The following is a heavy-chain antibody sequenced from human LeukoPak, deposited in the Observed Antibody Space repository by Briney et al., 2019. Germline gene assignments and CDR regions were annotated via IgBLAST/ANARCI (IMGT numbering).Heavy chain of an antibody. Sequence: ASVKVSCKASGYTFTGYYMHWVRQAPGQVLEWMGWINPNSGGTNYAQKFQGRVTMTRDTSISTAYMELSRLRSDDTAVYYCARDQRYCSSTSCYTGPFRWGQGTMVTVSS. D-gene: IGHD2-2*02. CDR3: ARDQRYCSSTSCYTGPFR. J-gene: IGHJ3*01. CDR1: GYTFTGYY. V-gene: IGHV1-2*02. CDR2: INPNSGGT.